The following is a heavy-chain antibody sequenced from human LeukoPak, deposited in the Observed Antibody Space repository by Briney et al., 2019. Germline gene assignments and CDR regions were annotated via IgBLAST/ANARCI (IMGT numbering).Heavy chain of an antibody. CDR2: ISFDGNNK. V-gene: IGHV3-30*18. D-gene: IGHD3-22*01. Sequence: GGSLRLSCAASGFTFSSYGMHWVHQAPGKGLECVSLISFDGNNKYYADSVKGRFTISRDNSKNTLYLQMNSLRIEDTAVYYCAKAQAEYYYDSSDYWGQGTLVTVSS. J-gene: IGHJ4*02. CDR3: AKAQAEYYYDSSDY. CDR1: GFTFSSYG.